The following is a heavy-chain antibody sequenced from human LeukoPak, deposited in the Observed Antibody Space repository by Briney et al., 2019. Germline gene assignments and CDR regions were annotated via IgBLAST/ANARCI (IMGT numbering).Heavy chain of an antibody. Sequence: GGSLRLSCAASGFTFSSYAMHWVRQAPGKGLEWVAVISYDGSNKYYADSVKGRFTISRDNSKNTLYLQMNSRRAEDTAVYYCARALTVATGITWGQGTLVTASS. V-gene: IGHV3-30-3*01. CDR3: ARALTVATGIT. CDR1: GFTFSSYA. D-gene: IGHD5-12*01. J-gene: IGHJ5*02. CDR2: ISYDGSNK.